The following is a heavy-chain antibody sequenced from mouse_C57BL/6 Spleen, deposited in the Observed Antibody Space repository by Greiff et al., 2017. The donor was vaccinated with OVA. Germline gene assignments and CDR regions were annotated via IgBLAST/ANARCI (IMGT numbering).Heavy chain of an antibody. V-gene: IGHV5-9-1*02. CDR2: ISSGGDYI. CDR3: TSLIYYGNWGYFDV. CDR1: GFTFSSYA. Sequence: EVQGVESGEGLVKPGGSLKLSCAASGFTFSSYAMSWVRQTPEKRLEWVAYISSGGDYIYYAATVKGRFTISRDNARNTLYLQMSSLKSEDTAMYYCTSLIYYGNWGYFDVWGTGTTVTVSS. D-gene: IGHD2-1*01. J-gene: IGHJ1*03.